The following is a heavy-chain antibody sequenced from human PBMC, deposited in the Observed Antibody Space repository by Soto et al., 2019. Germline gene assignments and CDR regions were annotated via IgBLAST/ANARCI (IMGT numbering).Heavy chain of an antibody. CDR3: ATSYGNAWYTY. D-gene: IGHD6-13*01. Sequence: PSETLSLTCTVSDGSISSGGYYWSWIRQHPGKGLEWIGYIYYSGSTYYNPSLKSRVTISVDTSKNQFSLKLSSVTAADTAVYYCATSYGNAWYTYWGQGTQVTVSS. CDR2: IYYSGST. J-gene: IGHJ4*02. V-gene: IGHV4-31*03. CDR1: DGSISSGGYY.